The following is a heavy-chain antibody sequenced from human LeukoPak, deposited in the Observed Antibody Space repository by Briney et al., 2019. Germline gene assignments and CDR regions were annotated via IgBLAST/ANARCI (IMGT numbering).Heavy chain of an antibody. CDR1: GYTFTSYD. D-gene: IGHD6-13*01. Sequence: ASVKVSCKASGYTFTSYDINWVRQAPGQGLEWMGWMNPNSGNTGYAQKFQGRVTITRNTSISTAYMELSSLRSEDTAVYYCATQQQLAHNWFDPWGQGTLVTVSS. CDR2: MNPNSGNT. J-gene: IGHJ5*02. V-gene: IGHV1-8*03. CDR3: ATQQQLAHNWFDP.